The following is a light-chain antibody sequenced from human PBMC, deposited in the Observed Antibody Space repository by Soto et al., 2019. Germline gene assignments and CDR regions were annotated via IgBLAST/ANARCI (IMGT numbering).Light chain of an antibody. J-gene: IGKJ3*01. CDR3: QQDENWPLT. CDR1: QSIHSH. V-gene: IGKV3-15*01. CDR2: SAS. Sequence: EILMTQSPATLSASPGERATLSCRASQSIHSHLAWYQQKPGQAPRLLIHSASTRATGAPARFSGSGSGTEFTLTISSLQSEDFAVYYCQQDENWPLTFGPGTKVDVK.